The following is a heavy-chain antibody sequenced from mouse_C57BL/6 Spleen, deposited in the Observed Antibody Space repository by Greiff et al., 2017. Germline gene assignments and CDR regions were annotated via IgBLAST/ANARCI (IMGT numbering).Heavy chain of an antibody. CDR1: GYSITSGYY. Sequence: DVQLQESGPGLVKPSQSLSLTCSVTGYSITSGYYWNWIRQFPGNKLEWMGYISYDGSNNYNPSLKNRISITRDTSKNQFFLKLNSVTTEDTATYYCAKRRGDGSSLYYFDYWGQGTTLTVSS. V-gene: IGHV3-6*01. CDR3: AKRRGDGSSLYYFDY. CDR2: ISYDGSN. J-gene: IGHJ2*01. D-gene: IGHD1-1*01.